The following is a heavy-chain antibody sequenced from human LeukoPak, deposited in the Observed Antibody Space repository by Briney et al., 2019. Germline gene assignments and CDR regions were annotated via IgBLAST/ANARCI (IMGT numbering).Heavy chain of an antibody. Sequence: GGSLRLSCAVSGFTFSSYAMHWVRQAPGKGLEWVAVISYDGSNKYYADSVKGRFTISRDNSKNTLYLQMNSLRAEDTAVYHCARDTVTMTTVVTAIWGQGTMVTVSS. V-gene: IGHV3-30*04. CDR2: ISYDGSNK. J-gene: IGHJ3*02. CDR3: ARDTVTMTTVVTAI. D-gene: IGHD4-23*01. CDR1: GFTFSSYA.